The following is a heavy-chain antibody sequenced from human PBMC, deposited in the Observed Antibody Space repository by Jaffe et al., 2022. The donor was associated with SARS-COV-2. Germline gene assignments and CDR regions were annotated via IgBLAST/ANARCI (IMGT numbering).Heavy chain of an antibody. D-gene: IGHD1-26*01. J-gene: IGHJ4*02. CDR1: GFTFSSYS. CDR2: ISSSSSTI. CDR3: ARWSGSYSSFDY. Sequence: EVQLVESGGGLVKPGGSLRLSCGASGFTFSSYSMNWVRQAPGKGLEWVSYISSSSSTIYYADSVKGRFTISRDNAKNSLYLQMSSLRADDTAVYYCARWSGSYSSFDYWGQGTLATVSS. V-gene: IGHV3-48*01.